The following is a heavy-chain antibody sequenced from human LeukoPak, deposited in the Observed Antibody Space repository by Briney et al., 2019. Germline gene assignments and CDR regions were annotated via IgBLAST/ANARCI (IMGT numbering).Heavy chain of an antibody. V-gene: IGHV3-74*01. J-gene: IGHJ4*02. CDR2: IQGDGSDT. Sequence: GGSLRLSCAASGFTFSTYAMHWVRQAPGKGLVWVSRIQGDGSDTTYADSVMGRFTISRDNAKNTLFLQMNSLRDEDTAVYYCVSNTLIIAAAFYDSWGQGTLVTVSS. CDR1: GFTFSTYA. D-gene: IGHD6-13*01. CDR3: VSNTLIIAAAFYDS.